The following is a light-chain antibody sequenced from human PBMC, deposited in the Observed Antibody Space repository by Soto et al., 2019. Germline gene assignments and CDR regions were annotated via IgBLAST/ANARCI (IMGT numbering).Light chain of an antibody. J-gene: IGKJ1*01. V-gene: IGKV3-20*01. CDR3: QQYGNSPWT. CDR2: STS. CDR1: QRFGSSN. Sequence: EIVSTQSPGTLSLSPGERGTLSCRASQRFGSSNLAWYQQKPGQAPRLLIYSTSSRATGIPDRFSGCGSGTDFTLTISRLEPEDFAVYYCQQYGNSPWTFGQGTKVDIK.